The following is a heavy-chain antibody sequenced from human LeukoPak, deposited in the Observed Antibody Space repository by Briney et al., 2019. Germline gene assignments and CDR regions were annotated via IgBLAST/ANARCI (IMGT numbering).Heavy chain of an antibody. J-gene: IGHJ5*02. D-gene: IGHD3-22*01. V-gene: IGHV3-21*01. Sequence: PGGSLRLSCAASGFTFSSYSMNWVRQAPGKGLEWVSSISSSSSYIYYADSVKGRFTISRDNAKNSLYLQMNSLRAEDTAVYYCARVQNYYDSSGPSGPWGQGTLVTVSS. CDR1: GFTFSSYS. CDR3: ARVQNYYDSSGPSGP. CDR2: ISSSSSYI.